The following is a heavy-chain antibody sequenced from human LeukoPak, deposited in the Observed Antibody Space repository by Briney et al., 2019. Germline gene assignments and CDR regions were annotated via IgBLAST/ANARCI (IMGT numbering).Heavy chain of an antibody. Sequence: GASVKVSCKASGYTFTDYYIHWVRQAPGQGLEWMGRISPSSGGTIYAQKFQGRFTMTTDTSIVTAYMDLSRLTSDDTAVYYCARVEGITATTGDWGQGTLVTVSS. CDR3: ARVEGITATTGD. CDR1: GYTFTDYY. J-gene: IGHJ4*02. CDR2: ISPSSGGT. D-gene: IGHD1-7*01. V-gene: IGHV1-2*02.